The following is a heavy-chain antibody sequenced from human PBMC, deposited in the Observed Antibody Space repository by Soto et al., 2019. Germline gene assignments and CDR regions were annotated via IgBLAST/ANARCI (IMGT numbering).Heavy chain of an antibody. D-gene: IGHD2-2*01. Sequence: PGGSLRLSCAASGFTFSSYGMHWVRQAPGKGLEWVAVIWYDGSNKYYADSVKGRFTISRDNSKNTLYLQMSSLRAEDTAVYYCARDDCSSTSCPPVDYWGRGTLVTVSS. CDR3: ARDDCSSTSCPPVDY. V-gene: IGHV3-33*01. J-gene: IGHJ4*02. CDR1: GFTFSSYG. CDR2: IWYDGSNK.